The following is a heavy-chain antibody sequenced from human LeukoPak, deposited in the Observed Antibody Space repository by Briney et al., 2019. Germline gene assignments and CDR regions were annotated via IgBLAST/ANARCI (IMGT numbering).Heavy chain of an antibody. Sequence: GGSLRLSCAVSGFPFSIYEMNWVRQAPGKGLEWVSNIGSSGTTIYYADSVKGRFSISRDNAKNSLYLQMDSLRVEDTAVYYCALLAVASDFDYWGQGALVTVSS. CDR3: ALLAVASDFDY. CDR2: IGSSGTTI. CDR1: GFPFSIYE. D-gene: IGHD6-19*01. J-gene: IGHJ4*02. V-gene: IGHV3-48*03.